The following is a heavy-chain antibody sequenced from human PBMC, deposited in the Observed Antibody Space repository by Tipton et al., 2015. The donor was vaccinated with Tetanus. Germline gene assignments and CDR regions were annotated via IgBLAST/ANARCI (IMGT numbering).Heavy chain of an antibody. CDR1: GFTFSTYG. CDR3: AKDIYCSGGNCYNNYYGMDV. D-gene: IGHD2-15*01. V-gene: IGHV3-30*18. Sequence: SLRLSCAASGFTFSTYGMHWVRQAPGKGLEWVSLIPYDGSNKFYADSVKGRFTVSRDNSKNTLYLQMNSLRAEDTAVYYCAKDIYCSGGNCYNNYYGMDVWGQGTTVTVSS. CDR2: IPYDGSNK. J-gene: IGHJ6*02.